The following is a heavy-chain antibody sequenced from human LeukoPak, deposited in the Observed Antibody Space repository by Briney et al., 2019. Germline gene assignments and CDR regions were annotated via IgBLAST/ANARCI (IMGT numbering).Heavy chain of an antibody. D-gene: IGHD3-22*01. CDR3: AKGSSGYFVDL. CDR1: GFIFKNYG. J-gene: IGHJ5*02. CDR2: ISNDGGGT. V-gene: IGHV3-23*01. Sequence: GGSLRLSCAASGFIFKNYGLIWVRQAPGKGLEWVSAISNDGGGTNYADFVKGRFTISRDNSKNTRFLQMNSLRAEDTALYYFAKGSSGYFVDLWGQGTLVTVSS.